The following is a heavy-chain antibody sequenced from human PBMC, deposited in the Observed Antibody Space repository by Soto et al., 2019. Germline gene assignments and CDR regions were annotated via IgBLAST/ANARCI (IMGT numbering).Heavy chain of an antibody. V-gene: IGHV3-23*01. D-gene: IGHD6-13*01. Sequence: GGSLRLSCVASGFTFSSYAMSWVRQAPGKGLEWVSAISGTGGSTYYADSVKGRFTISRDNSKNTLYLQMNSLRAEDTAVYYCARVDSSSWYGRNYYGMEVWGQGTTVTVSS. J-gene: IGHJ6*02. CDR2: ISGTGGST. CDR3: ARVDSSSWYGRNYYGMEV. CDR1: GFTFSSYA.